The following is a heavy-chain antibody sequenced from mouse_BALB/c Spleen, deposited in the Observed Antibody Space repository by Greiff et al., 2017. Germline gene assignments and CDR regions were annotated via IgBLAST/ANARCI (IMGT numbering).Heavy chain of an antibody. Sequence: DVLLVESGGGLVQPGGSLKLSCAASGFTFSSYTMSWVRQTPEKRLEWVAYISNGGGSTYYPDTVKGRFTISRDNAKNTLYLQMSSLKSEDTAMYYCARHRGTGTERYYFDYWGQGTTLTVSS. V-gene: IGHV5-12-2*01. CDR1: GFTFSSYT. J-gene: IGHJ2*01. D-gene: IGHD4-1*01. CDR3: ARHRGTGTERYYFDY. CDR2: ISNGGGST.